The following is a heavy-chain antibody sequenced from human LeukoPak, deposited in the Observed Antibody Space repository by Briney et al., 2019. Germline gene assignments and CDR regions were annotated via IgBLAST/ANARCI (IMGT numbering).Heavy chain of an antibody. CDR1: GYTFTSYY. D-gene: IGHD4-11*01. Sequence: VSVKVSCKASGYTFTSYYMHWVRQAPGQGLEWMGIINPSGGSTSYAQKFQGRVTMTRDMSTSTVCMELSSLRSEDTAVYYCARDLTVTTAQYYFDYWGQGTLVTVSS. V-gene: IGHV1-46*01. J-gene: IGHJ4*02. CDR2: INPSGGST. CDR3: ARDLTVTTAQYYFDY.